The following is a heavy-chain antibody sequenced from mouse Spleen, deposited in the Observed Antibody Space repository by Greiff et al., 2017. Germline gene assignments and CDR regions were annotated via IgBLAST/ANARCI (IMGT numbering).Heavy chain of an antibody. V-gene: IGHV1-19*01. CDR2: INPYNGGT. J-gene: IGHJ2*01. CDR3: ARSVGYFDY. CDR1: GYTFTDYY. Sequence: VQLKQSGPVLVKPGASVKMSCKASGYTFTDYYMNWVKQSHGRSLEWIGVINPYNGGTSYNQKFKGKATLTVDKSSSTAYMELNSLTSEDSAVYYCARSVGYFDYWGQGTTLTVSS.